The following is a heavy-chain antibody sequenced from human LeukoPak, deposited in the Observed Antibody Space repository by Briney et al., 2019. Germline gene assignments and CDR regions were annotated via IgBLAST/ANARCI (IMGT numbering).Heavy chain of an antibody. J-gene: IGHJ4*02. CDR2: IYHSGST. D-gene: IGHD2-2*02. CDR1: GYSISSGYY. CDR3: ARQKRYCSSTSCYTPSFDY. Sequence: SETLSLTCAVSGYSISSGYYWGWIRQPPGKGLEWIGSIYHSGSTYYNPSLKSRVTISVDTSKNQFSLKLSSVTAADTAVYYCARQKRYCSSTSCYTPSFDYWGQGTLVTVSS. V-gene: IGHV4-38-2*01.